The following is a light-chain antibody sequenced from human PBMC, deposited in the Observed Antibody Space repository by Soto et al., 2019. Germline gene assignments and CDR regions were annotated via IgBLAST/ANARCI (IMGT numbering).Light chain of an antibody. CDR3: QQYGSSLFT. V-gene: IGKV3-20*01. Sequence: EIVLTQSPGTLSLSPGERATLSCRASQSVSSNYLAWYQQKLGQAPRLLVYGASSRPTGVPDRFIGSGSRKDFTLTISRLEPEDFAVYYCQQYGSSLFTFGPGTKEDFK. CDR2: GAS. CDR1: QSVSSNY. J-gene: IGKJ3*01.